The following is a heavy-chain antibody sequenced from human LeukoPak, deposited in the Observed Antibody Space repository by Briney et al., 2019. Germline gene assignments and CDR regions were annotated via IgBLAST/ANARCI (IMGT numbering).Heavy chain of an antibody. CDR1: GFTFSSSS. V-gene: IGHV3-48*01. Sequence: GGSLRLSCAASGFTFSSSSMNWVRQAPEKGLEWVSYISTSGGTIYYADSVKGRFTISRDNAKNSLYLQMNSLRAEDTAVYYCARETRARYCSSTSCYYYYYGMDVWGQGTTVTVSS. CDR3: ARETRARYCSSTSCYYYYYGMDV. J-gene: IGHJ6*02. CDR2: ISTSGGTI. D-gene: IGHD2-2*01.